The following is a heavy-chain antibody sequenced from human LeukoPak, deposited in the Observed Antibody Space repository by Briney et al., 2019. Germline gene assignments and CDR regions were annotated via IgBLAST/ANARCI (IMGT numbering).Heavy chain of an antibody. D-gene: IGHD3-16*02. CDR3: AKLYIWGSYRPYYFDH. CDR1: GFTFSSYG. V-gene: IGHV3-23*01. J-gene: IGHJ4*02. CDR2: ISGSGGST. Sequence: PGGSLRLSCAASGFTFSSYGMSWVRQAPGKGLEWVSAISGSGGSTYYADSVKGRFTISRDNSKNTLYLQMNSLRAEDTAVYYCAKLYIWGSYRPYYFDHWGQGTLVTVSS.